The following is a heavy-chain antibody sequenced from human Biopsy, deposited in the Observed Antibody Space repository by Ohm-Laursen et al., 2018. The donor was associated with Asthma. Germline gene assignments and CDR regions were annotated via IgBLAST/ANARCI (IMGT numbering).Heavy chain of an antibody. V-gene: IGHV4-30-4*01. CDR1: GAYIGSRDHH. CDR2: VFWNGTT. CDR3: ARVASYGDLYFGIDV. J-gene: IGHJ6*02. Sequence: SETLSLTWTVGGAYIGSRDHHWSWIRQSPGTGLEWIGFVFWNGTTHYNRPLERRLSISIDTTRNEFSMTLRSVTAADTAVYFCARVASYGDLYFGIDVWGPGTTVSVS. D-gene: IGHD4-17*01.